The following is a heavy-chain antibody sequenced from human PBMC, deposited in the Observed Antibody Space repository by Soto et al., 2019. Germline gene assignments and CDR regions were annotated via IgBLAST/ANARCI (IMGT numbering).Heavy chain of an antibody. CDR1: GGTFSSYT. D-gene: IGHD3-9*01. V-gene: IGHV1-69*04. J-gene: IGHJ4*02. CDR3: ARDLGNVLRYFDPLDYFDY. CDR2: IIPILGIA. Sequence: ASVKVSCKASGGTFSSYTISWVRQAPGQGLEWMGRIIPILGIANYAQKFQGRVTITADKSTSTAYMELSSLRSEDTAVYYCARDLGNVLRYFDPLDYFDYWGQGTLVTVSS.